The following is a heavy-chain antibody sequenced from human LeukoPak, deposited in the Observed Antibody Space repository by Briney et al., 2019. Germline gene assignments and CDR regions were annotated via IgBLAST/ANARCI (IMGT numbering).Heavy chain of an antibody. D-gene: IGHD5-18*01. CDR2: VSGSGDST. CDR1: GFTFSIYG. V-gene: IGHV3-23*01. J-gene: IGHJ4*02. CDR3: ARDFGYNDY. Sequence: GGSLRLSCAASGFTFSIYGMSWVRQAPGKGLEWVSAVSGSGDSTYYADSVKGRFTISRDNAKNSLYLQMNSLRAEDTAVYYCARDFGYNDYWGQGTLVTVSS.